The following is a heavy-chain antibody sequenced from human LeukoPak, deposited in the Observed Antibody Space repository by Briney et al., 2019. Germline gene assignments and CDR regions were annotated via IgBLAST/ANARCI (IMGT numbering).Heavy chain of an antibody. CDR1: GITFDAYG. V-gene: IGHV3-20*04. D-gene: IGHD4-17*01. CDR2: LRRNGGNT. CDR3: ASGLGYGDYAFDF. Sequence: PGGSLRLSCAASGITFDAYGMAWVRQAPGKGLEWVSGLRRNGGNTGYADSVKGRFTISRDNTKNSLYLQMNSLRAEDTALYYCASGLGYGDYAFDFWGQGTLVTVSS. J-gene: IGHJ4*02.